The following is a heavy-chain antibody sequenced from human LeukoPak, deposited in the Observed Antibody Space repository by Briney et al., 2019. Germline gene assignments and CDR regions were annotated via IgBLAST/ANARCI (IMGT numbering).Heavy chain of an antibody. D-gene: IGHD3-9*01. CDR3: ARSGILTGYRNAFDI. Sequence: SEALSLTCTVSGGSISSYYWSWIRQPAGKGLEWIGRIYTSGSTNYNPSLKSRVTMSVDTSKNQFSLKLSSVTAADTAVYYCARSGILTGYRNAFDIWGQGTMVTVSS. CDR2: IYTSGST. CDR1: GGSISSYY. J-gene: IGHJ3*02. V-gene: IGHV4-4*07.